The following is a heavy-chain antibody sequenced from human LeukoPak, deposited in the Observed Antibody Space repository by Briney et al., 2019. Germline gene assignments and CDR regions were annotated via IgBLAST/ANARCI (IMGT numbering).Heavy chain of an antibody. D-gene: IGHD3-3*01. Sequence: EASVKVSCMASGYTFTSYGISWVRQAPAQGLEGMGWISAYNGNTNYAQKLQGRVTMTTDTSTSTAYMELRSLRSDGTAVYYCARDSYYDFWSGYDYYYYYMDVWGKGTTVTVSS. V-gene: IGHV1-18*01. CDR3: ARDSYYDFWSGYDYYYYYMDV. CDR1: GYTFTSYG. J-gene: IGHJ6*03. CDR2: ISAYNGNT.